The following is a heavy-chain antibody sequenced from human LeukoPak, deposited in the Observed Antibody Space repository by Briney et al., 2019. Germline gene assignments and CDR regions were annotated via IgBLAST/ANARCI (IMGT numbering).Heavy chain of an antibody. Sequence: ASVRVSCKASGYTFTSYGISWVRQAPGQGLEWMGWISAYNGNTNYAQKLQGRVTMTTDTSTSTAYMELRSLRSDDTAVYYCAREDRHMNWFDPWGQGTLVTVSS. CDR1: GYTFTSYG. CDR2: ISAYNGNT. J-gene: IGHJ5*02. V-gene: IGHV1-18*01. CDR3: AREDRHMNWFDP.